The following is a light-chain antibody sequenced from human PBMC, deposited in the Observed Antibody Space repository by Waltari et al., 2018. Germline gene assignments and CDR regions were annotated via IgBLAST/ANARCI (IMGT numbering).Light chain of an antibody. CDR3: CSFATNSIVI. J-gene: IGLJ2*01. Sequence: QSAMTQPASGSGTPGKSTTISCSGAGSDGGSCNVVAWYQQHPGKAPKLIIYEVNMRPSGVSDRFSGSKSGVTASLTISGLQAEDEAVYFCCSFATNSIVIFGGGTKLTVL. CDR2: EVN. CDR1: GSDGGSCNV. V-gene: IGLV2-23*02.